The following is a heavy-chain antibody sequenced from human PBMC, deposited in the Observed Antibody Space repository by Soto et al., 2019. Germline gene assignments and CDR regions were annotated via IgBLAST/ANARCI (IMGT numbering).Heavy chain of an antibody. Sequence: PGGSLRLSCAASGFTFSSYSMNWVRQAPGKGLEWVSSISSSSSYIYYADSVKGRFTISRDNAKNSLYLQMNSLRAEDTAVYYCARASYTSYNYGMDVWGQGTTVTVSS. CDR3: ARASYTSYNYGMDV. CDR2: ISSSSSYI. V-gene: IGHV3-21*01. J-gene: IGHJ6*02. CDR1: GFTFSSYS. D-gene: IGHD1-26*01.